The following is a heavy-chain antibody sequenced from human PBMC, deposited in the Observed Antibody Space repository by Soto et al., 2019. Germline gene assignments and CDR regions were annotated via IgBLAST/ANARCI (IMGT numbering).Heavy chain of an antibody. J-gene: IGHJ4*02. Sequence: GGSLRLSCAASGFTVGISYMTWVRQIPGKGLERVSIIYSDGYTYYADSVKGRFTISRDTSKNTLYLQMSSLRAEDTAVYYCAREGIAVAGTTDATYYFDYWGQGTLVTVSS. D-gene: IGHD6-19*01. CDR3: AREGIAVAGTTDATYYFDY. V-gene: IGHV3-66*01. CDR1: GFTVGISY. CDR2: IYSDGYT.